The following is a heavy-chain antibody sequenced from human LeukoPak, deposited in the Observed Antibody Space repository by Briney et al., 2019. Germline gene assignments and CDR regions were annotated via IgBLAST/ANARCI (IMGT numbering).Heavy chain of an antibody. V-gene: IGHV4-34*01. D-gene: IGHD3-9*01. Sequence: SETLSLTCAVYGGSFSGYYWSWIRQPPGKGLEWIGEINHSGSTNYNPSLKSRVTISVDTSKNQFSLKRSSVTAADTAVYYCARGINVLRYFDWLRSHGMDVWGKGTTVTVSS. J-gene: IGHJ6*04. CDR2: INHSGST. CDR3: ARGINVLRYFDWLRSHGMDV. CDR1: GGSFSGYY.